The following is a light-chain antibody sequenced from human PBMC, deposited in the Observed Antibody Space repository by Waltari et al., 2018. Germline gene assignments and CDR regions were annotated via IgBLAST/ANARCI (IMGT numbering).Light chain of an antibody. CDR2: DAT. V-gene: IGLV7-46*01. Sequence: QAVVTQEPSLTVSPGGTVTLTCGSSTGAVTTGHYPYWFQQKPGEAPTTLIFDATNTHSKRPARFSGSLLGGKSALTLSGALPEDEAAYYCMLSYGAVRVFGGGTKLTVL. CDR1: TGAVTTGHY. CDR3: MLSYGAVRV. J-gene: IGLJ2*01.